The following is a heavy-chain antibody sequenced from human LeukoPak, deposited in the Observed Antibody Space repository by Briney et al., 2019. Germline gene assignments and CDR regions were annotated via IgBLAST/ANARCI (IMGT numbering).Heavy chain of an antibody. J-gene: IGHJ4*02. CDR2: IYYSGST. CDR1: GGSISSYY. V-gene: IGHV4-59*01. D-gene: IGHD3-22*01. CDR3: ARVIALDDYGSSGYLDY. Sequence: SETLSLTCNVSGGSISSYYWSWIRQPPGKGLEWIGYIYYSGSTNYNPSLKSRVTISVDTPKNQFSLKLSSVTAADTAVYYCARVIALDDYGSSGYLDYWGQGTLVTVSS.